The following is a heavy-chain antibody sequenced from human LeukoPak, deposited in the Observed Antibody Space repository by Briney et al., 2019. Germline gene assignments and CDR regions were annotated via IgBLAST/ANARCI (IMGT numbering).Heavy chain of an antibody. V-gene: IGHV4-34*01. D-gene: IGHD6-13*01. CDR3: ARVRGRSSIAAAGTGSALPDY. CDR2: INHSGST. CDR1: GRSFSGYY. J-gene: IGHJ4*02. Sequence: PSETLSLTCAVYGRSFSGYYWSWIRQPPGKGLEWIGEINHSGSTNYNPSLKSRVTISVDTSKNQFSLKLSSVTAADTAVYYCARVRGRSSIAAAGTGSALPDYWGQGTLVTVSS.